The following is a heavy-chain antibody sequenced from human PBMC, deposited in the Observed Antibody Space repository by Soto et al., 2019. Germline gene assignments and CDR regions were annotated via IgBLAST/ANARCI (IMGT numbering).Heavy chain of an antibody. J-gene: IGHJ5*02. CDR2: ISTYNGNT. CDR1: GYTFTTYG. V-gene: IGHV1-18*01. CDR3: ARAKVLITPNWFDP. Sequence: QVQLVQSGGEVKKPGASVKVSCKASGYTFTTYGITWVRQAPGQGLEYLGWISTYNGNTDSAQRVQNRLTLTTDTSPSTAYMELRSLRPDDTAVYYCARAKVLITPNWFDPWGQGTLVTVSS. D-gene: IGHD3-22*01.